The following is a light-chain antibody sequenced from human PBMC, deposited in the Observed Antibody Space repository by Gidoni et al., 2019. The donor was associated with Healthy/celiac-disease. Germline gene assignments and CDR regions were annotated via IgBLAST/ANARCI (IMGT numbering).Light chain of an antibody. CDR1: QSVSSN. V-gene: IGKV3-15*01. J-gene: IGKJ3*01. CDR3: QQYNNWPLP. Sequence: EIVMTQSPATLSVSPGERATLSCRASQSVSSNLAWYQQKPGQAPRLLLYGASTRATGSPARFSGSGSGTEFTLTISSLQSEDFAVYYCQQYNNWPLPFGHGTKVDI. CDR2: GAS.